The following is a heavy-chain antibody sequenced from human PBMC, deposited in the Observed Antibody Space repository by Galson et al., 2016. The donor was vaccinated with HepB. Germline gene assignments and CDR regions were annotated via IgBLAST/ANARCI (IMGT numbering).Heavy chain of an antibody. CDR1: GASISGYY. CDR2: IYYSGRT. Sequence: SETLSLTCTVSGASISGYYLSWIRQPPGKGLEWIGYIYYSGRTHYNPYLKSRVTISVDTSKNQFSLKLSSETAADTAVYYCARDDSGGWYGFHYGMDVWGQGTTVTVSS. J-gene: IGHJ6*02. CDR3: ARDDSGGWYGFHYGMDV. D-gene: IGHD6-19*01. V-gene: IGHV4-59*01.